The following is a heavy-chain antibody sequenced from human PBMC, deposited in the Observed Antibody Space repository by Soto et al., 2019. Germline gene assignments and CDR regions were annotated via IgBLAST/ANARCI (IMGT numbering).Heavy chain of an antibody. D-gene: IGHD6-13*01. CDR2: IIPMFDTA. J-gene: IGHJ3*02. Sequence: QVQLVQSGVEVKKPGSSVKVSCKASGGSFSIYTIFWVRQAPGQGLEWMGRIIPMFDTANYAQNFQGRVTITADKSTGTVYMEMISLRSDDTAIYYCTLDSWSAEVFDIWGQGTLVSVSS. CDR3: TLDSWSAEVFDI. V-gene: IGHV1-69*08. CDR1: GGSFSIYT.